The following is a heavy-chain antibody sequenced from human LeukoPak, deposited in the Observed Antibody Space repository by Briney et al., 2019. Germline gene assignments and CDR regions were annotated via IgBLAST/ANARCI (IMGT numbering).Heavy chain of an antibody. CDR2: IYYSGNT. CDR3: ARDGIWFGELTVANWFDP. CDR1: GVSISSSNSY. Sequence: SETLSLTCTVSGVSISSSNSYWGWIRQPPGKGLEWIGSIYYSGNTYYNPSLKSRVTMSVDTSKNQFSLKLSSVTAADTAVYYCARDGIWFGELTVANWFDPWGQGTLVTVSS. V-gene: IGHV4-39*07. D-gene: IGHD3-10*01. J-gene: IGHJ5*02.